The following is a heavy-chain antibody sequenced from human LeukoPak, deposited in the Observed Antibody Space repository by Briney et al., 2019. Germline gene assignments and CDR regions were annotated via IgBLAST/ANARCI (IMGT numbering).Heavy chain of an antibody. Sequence: GGSLRLSCAASGFTFSSYWMQWVRQAPGKGLVWVSRINSDGSSTNYADSVKGRFTISRDNFKNTLYLQMNSLRAEDTAVYYCARDLVGGSPWFDYWGQGNLVTVSS. CDR1: GFTFSSYW. D-gene: IGHD2-15*01. CDR3: ARDLVGGSPWFDY. CDR2: INSDGSST. J-gene: IGHJ4*02. V-gene: IGHV3-74*01.